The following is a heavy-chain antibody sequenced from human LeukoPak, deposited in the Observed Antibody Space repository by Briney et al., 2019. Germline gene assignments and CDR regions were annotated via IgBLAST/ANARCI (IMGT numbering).Heavy chain of an antibody. D-gene: IGHD4-17*01. CDR2: IYYSGST. J-gene: IGHJ3*02. V-gene: IGHV4-59*01. Sequence: SETLFLTCTVSGGSISSYYWSWIRQPPGKGLEWIGYIYYSGSTNYNPSLKSRVTISVDTSKNQFSLKLSSVTAADTAVYYCARELATTVTTTDDAFDIWGQGTMVTVSS. CDR3: ARELATTVTTTDDAFDI. CDR1: GGSISSYY.